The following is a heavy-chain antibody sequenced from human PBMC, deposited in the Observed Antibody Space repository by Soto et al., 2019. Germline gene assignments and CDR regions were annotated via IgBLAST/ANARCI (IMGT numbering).Heavy chain of an antibody. D-gene: IGHD3-3*01. Sequence: QVQLVASGGGVVQPGRSLRLSCAASGFTFSSYGMHWVRQAPGKGLEWVAVIWYDGSNKYYADSVKGRFTISRDNSKNTLYLQMNSLRAEDTAVYYCAREGDFWSGFHDFDYWGQGTLVTVSS. CDR3: AREGDFWSGFHDFDY. V-gene: IGHV3-33*01. CDR2: IWYDGSNK. J-gene: IGHJ4*02. CDR1: GFTFSSYG.